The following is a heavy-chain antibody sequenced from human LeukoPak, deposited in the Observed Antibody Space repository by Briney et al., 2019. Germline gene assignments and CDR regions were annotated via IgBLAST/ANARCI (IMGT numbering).Heavy chain of an antibody. Sequence: PSETLSLTCTVSGGSISSYYWSWIRQPPGKGLEWSGYIYYSGSTNYNPSLKSRVTISVDTSKNQFSLKLSSVTAADTAVYYCARVGWELRAAYFDYWGQGTLVTVSS. CDR1: GGSISSYY. D-gene: IGHD1-26*01. V-gene: IGHV4-59*01. CDR2: IYYSGST. J-gene: IGHJ4*02. CDR3: ARVGWELRAAYFDY.